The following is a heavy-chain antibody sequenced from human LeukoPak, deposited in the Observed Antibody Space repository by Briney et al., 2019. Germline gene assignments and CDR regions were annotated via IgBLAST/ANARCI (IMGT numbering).Heavy chain of an antibody. CDR3: ARGGSHIVVVTAIGGFYGMDV. J-gene: IGHJ6*02. CDR1: GGTFSSYA. D-gene: IGHD2-21*02. CDR2: IIPIFGTA. Sequence: ASVKVSCTASGGTFSSYAISWVRQAPGQGLEWMGGIIPIFGTANYAQKFQGRVTITADESTSTAYMELSSLRSEDTAVYYCARGGSHIVVVTAIGGFYGMDVWGQGTTVTVSS. V-gene: IGHV1-69*13.